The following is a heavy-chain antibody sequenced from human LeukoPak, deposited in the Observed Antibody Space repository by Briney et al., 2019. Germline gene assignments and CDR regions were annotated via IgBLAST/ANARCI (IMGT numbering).Heavy chain of an antibody. CDR3: SRSGYYDVLDY. CDR1: GFTLSSYA. Sequence: PGGSLRLSCAPSGFTLSSYAMSWVRDAPGKGLEWVSAISGSGVSTYYADSVKGRFTISRDNSKNTLYLQMNSLRAEDTAVYYCSRSGYYDVLDYWGQGTLVTVSS. D-gene: IGHD3-3*01. CDR2: ISGSGVST. V-gene: IGHV3-23*01. J-gene: IGHJ4*02.